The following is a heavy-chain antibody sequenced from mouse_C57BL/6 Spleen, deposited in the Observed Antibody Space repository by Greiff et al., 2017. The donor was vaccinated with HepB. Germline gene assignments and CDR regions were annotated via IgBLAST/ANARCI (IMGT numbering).Heavy chain of an antibody. V-gene: IGHV1-18*01. CDR1: GYTFTDYN. CDR2: INPNNGGT. D-gene: IGHD2-3*01. Sequence: VQLKESGPELVKPGASVKIPCKASGYTFTDYNMDWVKQSHGKSLEWIGDINPNNGGTIYNQKFKGKATLTVDKSSSTAYMELRSLTSEDTAVYYCARSGDGYYGFAYWGQGTLVTVSA. J-gene: IGHJ3*01. CDR3: ARSGDGYYGFAY.